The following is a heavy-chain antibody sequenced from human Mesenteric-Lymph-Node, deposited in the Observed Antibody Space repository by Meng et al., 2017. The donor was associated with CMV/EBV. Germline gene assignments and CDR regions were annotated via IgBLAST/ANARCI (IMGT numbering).Heavy chain of an antibody. CDR3: VGYCSGGSCYAWDFDY. V-gene: IGHV1-2*02. D-gene: IGHD2-15*01. CDR1: GGTFSSYA. CDR2: INPYSGGT. Sequence: ASVKVSCKASGGTFSSYAISWVRQAPGQGLEWMGWINPYSGGTNYAQKFQGRVTMTSDTSISTAYMELSRLTSDDTAVYYCVGYCSGGSCYAWDFDYWGQGTLVTVSS. J-gene: IGHJ4*02.